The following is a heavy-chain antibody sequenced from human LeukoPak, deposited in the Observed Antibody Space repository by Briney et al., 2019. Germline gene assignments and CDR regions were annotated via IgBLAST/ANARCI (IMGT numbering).Heavy chain of an antibody. D-gene: IGHD5-18*01. CDR1: GFTFSSYS. J-gene: IGHJ4*02. CDR2: ISSSSSYI. Sequence: GGSLRPSCAASGFTFSSYSMNWVRQAPGKGLEWVSSISSSSSYIYYADSVKGRFTISRDNAKNSLYLQMNSLRAEDTAVYYCARDVDTAMVPFDYWGQGTLVTVSS. V-gene: IGHV3-21*01. CDR3: ARDVDTAMVPFDY.